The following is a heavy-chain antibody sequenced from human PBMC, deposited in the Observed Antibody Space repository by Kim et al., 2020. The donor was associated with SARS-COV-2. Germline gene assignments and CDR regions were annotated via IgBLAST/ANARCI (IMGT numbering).Heavy chain of an antibody. CDR2: ISGSGGST. Sequence: GGSLRLSCAASGFTFSSYAMSWVRQAPGKGLEWVSAISGSGGSTYYADSVKGRFTISRDNSKNTLYLQMNSLRAEDTAVYYCAKFLGYCSSTSCYGSLWRYYYYYGMDVWGQGTTVTVSS. CDR3: AKFLGYCSSTSCYGSLWRYYYYYGMDV. D-gene: IGHD2-2*01. V-gene: IGHV3-23*01. J-gene: IGHJ6*02. CDR1: GFTFSSYA.